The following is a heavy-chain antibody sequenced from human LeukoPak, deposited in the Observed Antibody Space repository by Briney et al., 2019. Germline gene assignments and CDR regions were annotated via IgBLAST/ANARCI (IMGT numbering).Heavy chain of an antibody. Sequence: SQTLSLTCTVSGGSISSGSYYWSWIRQPPGKGLEWIGRIYTSGSTNYNPSLKSRVTISVDTSKNQFSLKLSSVTAADTAVYYCAGDVQPDDAFDIWGQGTMVTVSS. CDR1: GGSISSGSYY. V-gene: IGHV4-61*02. D-gene: IGHD6-13*01. CDR2: IYTSGST. J-gene: IGHJ3*02. CDR3: AGDVQPDDAFDI.